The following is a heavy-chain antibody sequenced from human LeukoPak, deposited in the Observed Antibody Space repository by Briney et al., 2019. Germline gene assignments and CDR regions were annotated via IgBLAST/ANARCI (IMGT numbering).Heavy chain of an antibody. CDR1: GFTFSTYW. CDR3: ALDSGSGSYSGY. Sequence: GGSLRLSCAASGFTFSTYWMHWVRQGPGKGLVWVSRINPDGSSTSYADSVKGRFTISRDNAKNTLFLQMNSLTAEDTAAYYCALDSGSGSYSGYWGQGALVTVSS. D-gene: IGHD3-10*01. J-gene: IGHJ4*02. CDR2: INPDGSST. V-gene: IGHV3-74*01.